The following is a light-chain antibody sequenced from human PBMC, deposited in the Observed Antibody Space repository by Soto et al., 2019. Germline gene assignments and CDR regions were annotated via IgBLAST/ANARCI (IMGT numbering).Light chain of an antibody. CDR1: QSVSSSY. J-gene: IGKJ1*01. CDR2: GAS. CDR3: QQDYNLPQWT. V-gene: IGKV3D-7*01. Sequence: EIVLTHSPATLSLSPWERVTLSCRASQSVSSSYLTWYQQKPGQAPRLLIYGASTRATGIPARFSGSGSGTDFTLTISSLQPEDFAVYYCQQDYNLPQWTFGQGTKVDIK.